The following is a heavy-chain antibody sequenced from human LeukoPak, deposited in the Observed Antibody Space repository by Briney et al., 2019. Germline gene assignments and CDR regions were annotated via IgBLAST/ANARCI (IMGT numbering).Heavy chain of an antibody. J-gene: IGHJ4*02. CDR2: LNGDASST. CDR3: ARGGRITIYPDY. CDR1: GFPYSVHC. V-gene: IGHV3-74*01. D-gene: IGHD3-3*01. Sequence: PGGSLRLFCAFSGFPYSVHCMHGARQAPGKGLVWVSRLNGDASSTNYADSVKGRFTISRDNAKNMLYLQMSGLRAEDTAVYYCARGGRITIYPDYWGPGTLVTVSS.